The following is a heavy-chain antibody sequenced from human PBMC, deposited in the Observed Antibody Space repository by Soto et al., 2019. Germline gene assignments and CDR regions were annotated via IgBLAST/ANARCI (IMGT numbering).Heavy chain of an antibody. Sequence: SQTHSLTSSVSGDNISRSSYNWGWIRQSPGEGLEWIASITNNGGTQYNPSLKSRVTIFVDTSKNEFSLKVTSVTAADTGVYFCASRYAPSEFDHWGQGSLVTVSS. CDR3: ASRYAPSEFDH. V-gene: IGHV4-39*01. D-gene: IGHD2-2*01. J-gene: IGHJ4*02. CDR2: ITNNGGT. CDR1: GDNISRSSYN.